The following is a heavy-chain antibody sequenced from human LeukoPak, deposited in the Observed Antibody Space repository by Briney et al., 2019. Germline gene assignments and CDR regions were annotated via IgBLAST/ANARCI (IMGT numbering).Heavy chain of an antibody. D-gene: IGHD2-21*02. CDR1: GYTFTSYG. Sequence: ASVKVSCKASGYTFTSYGISWVRQAPGQGLEWMGWISAYNGNTNYAQKLQGRVTMTTDTSTSTAYMELRSLRSDDTAVYYCAREAYCGGDCYYLVYWGQGTLVTVSS. J-gene: IGHJ4*02. V-gene: IGHV1-18*01. CDR3: AREAYCGGDCYYLVY. CDR2: ISAYNGNT.